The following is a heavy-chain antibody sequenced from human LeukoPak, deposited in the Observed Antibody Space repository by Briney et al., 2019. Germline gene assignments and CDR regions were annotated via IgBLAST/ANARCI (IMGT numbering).Heavy chain of an antibody. CDR2: VFHTGIT. V-gene: IGHV4-39*01. J-gene: IGHJ4*02. CDR1: GGSITGKNDY. D-gene: IGHD3-9*01. CDR3: ARHGILTDHSVRI. Sequence: SETLSLTCTVSGGSITGKNDYWGWIRQTPGKGLEWIGTVFHTGITHYNPSLKSRISISADTSKNQFSLNLNSVTAADTALYYCARHGILTDHSVRIWGQGILVTVSA.